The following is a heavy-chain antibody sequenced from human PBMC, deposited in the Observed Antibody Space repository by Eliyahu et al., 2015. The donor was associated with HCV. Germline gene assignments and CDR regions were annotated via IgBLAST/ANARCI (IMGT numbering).Heavy chain of an antibody. D-gene: IGHD3-22*01. Sequence: QLQLQESGPGLVKPSETLSLTCTXSGGSITTSSYYWGWIRQPPGKGLEWLGSIYYSGNTYDNPSLKNRVTTSVDTSKNQFSLKLSSVTAADTAVYYCARLLHDSRGYYYFDNWGQGTLVTVSS. CDR2: IYYSGNT. V-gene: IGHV4-39*01. CDR1: GGSITTSSYY. CDR3: ARLLHDSRGYYYFDN. J-gene: IGHJ4*02.